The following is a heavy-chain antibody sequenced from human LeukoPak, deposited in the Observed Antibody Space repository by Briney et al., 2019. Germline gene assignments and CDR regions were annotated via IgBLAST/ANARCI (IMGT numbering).Heavy chain of an antibody. Sequence: PGGSLRLSCAASGFTFSSYGMHWVRQAPGKGLEWVAVISYDGSNKYYADSVKGRFTISRDNSKNTLYLQMNSLRAEDTAVYYCARSAGVLGYSSGWGAHYFDYWGQGTLVTVSS. J-gene: IGHJ4*02. CDR3: ARSAGVLGYSSGWGAHYFDY. CDR2: ISYDGSNK. V-gene: IGHV3-30*03. D-gene: IGHD6-19*01. CDR1: GFTFSSYG.